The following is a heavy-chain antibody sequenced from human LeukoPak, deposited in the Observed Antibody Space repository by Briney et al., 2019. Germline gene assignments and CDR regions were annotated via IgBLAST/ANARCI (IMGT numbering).Heavy chain of an antibody. J-gene: IGHJ4*02. CDR2: ISSGSDHT. CDR1: GFTFRDFS. Sequence: PGGSLRLSCVASGFTFRDFSMSWVRQAPGKGLEWVSVISSGSDHTYYADSVKGRFAIFRDNSKNTLYLQMNSLRIEDTAICYCAKDRLYFGDDFGDYWGQGTLATVSS. V-gene: IGHV3-23*01. CDR3: AKDRLYFGDDFGDY. D-gene: IGHD2-21*02.